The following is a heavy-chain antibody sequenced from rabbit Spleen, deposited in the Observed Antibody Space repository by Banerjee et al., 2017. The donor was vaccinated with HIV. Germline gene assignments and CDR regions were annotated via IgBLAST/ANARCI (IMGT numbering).Heavy chain of an antibody. Sequence: QSLEESGGDLVKPGASLTLTCTASGFSFNNYYYIYWVRQAPGKGLEWIACIYTGGSGGIYYASWAKGRFTISKTSSTTVPLQMTSLTAADTATYFCARDSGSSFSSYGMDLWGPGTLVTVS. CDR2: IYTGGSGGI. D-gene: IGHD8-1*01. J-gene: IGHJ6*01. V-gene: IGHV1S40*01. CDR3: ARDSGSSFSSYGMDL. CDR1: GFSFNNYYY.